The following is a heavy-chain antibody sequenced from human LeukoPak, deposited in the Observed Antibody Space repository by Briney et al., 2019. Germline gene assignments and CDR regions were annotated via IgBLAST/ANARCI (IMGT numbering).Heavy chain of an antibody. CDR2: ISGYNGNT. CDR1: GYTFTSYG. Sequence: GASVKVSCKASGYTFTSYGISWVRQAPGQGREWMGWISGYNGNTNYAQKFQGRVTMTTDTSTSTAYMEVRSLRSDDTAVYYCARDRASMIVVIISPDAFDIWGQGTMVTVSS. V-gene: IGHV1-18*01. CDR3: ARDRASMIVVIISPDAFDI. J-gene: IGHJ3*02. D-gene: IGHD3-22*01.